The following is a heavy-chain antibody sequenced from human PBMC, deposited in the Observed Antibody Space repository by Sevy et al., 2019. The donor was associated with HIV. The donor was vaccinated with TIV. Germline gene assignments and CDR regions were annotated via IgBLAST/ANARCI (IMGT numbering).Heavy chain of an antibody. Sequence: GGSLRLSCKASGFSFTDFWMQWVHQVPGKGPEWVANINQDGSERYYVDSVKGRFTISRDNAESALYLQMHGLRAEDAATYFCARRYFDLWGQGTVVTVSS. CDR3: ARRYFDL. V-gene: IGHV3-7*01. J-gene: IGHJ4*02. CDR2: INQDGSER. CDR1: GFSFTDFW.